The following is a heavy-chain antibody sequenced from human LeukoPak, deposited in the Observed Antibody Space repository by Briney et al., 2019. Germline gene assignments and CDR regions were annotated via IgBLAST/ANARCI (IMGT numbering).Heavy chain of an antibody. CDR3: ARTGIRETDSRWFDP. CDR1: GGSISSTSYY. J-gene: IGHJ5*02. V-gene: IGHV4-61*01. D-gene: IGHD6-13*01. CDR2: IYYSGST. Sequence: PSETLSLTCTVSGGSISSTSYYWSWIRQPPGKGLEWIGYIYYSGSTNYNPSLKSRVTISVDTSKNQFSLKLSSVAAADTAVYYCARTGIRETDSRWFDPWGQGTLVTVSS.